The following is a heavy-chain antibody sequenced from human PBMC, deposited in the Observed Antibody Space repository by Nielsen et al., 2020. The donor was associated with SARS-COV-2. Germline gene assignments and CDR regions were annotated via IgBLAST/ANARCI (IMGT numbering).Heavy chain of an antibody. CDR3: AGGIVATSYGMDV. V-gene: IGHV4-59*01. D-gene: IGHD5-12*01. Sequence: WIRQPPGKGLEWIGYIYYSGSTNYNPSLKSRVTISVDTSKNQFSLKLSSVTAADTVMYYCAGGIVATSYGMDVWGQGTTVTVSS. CDR2: IYYSGST. J-gene: IGHJ6*02.